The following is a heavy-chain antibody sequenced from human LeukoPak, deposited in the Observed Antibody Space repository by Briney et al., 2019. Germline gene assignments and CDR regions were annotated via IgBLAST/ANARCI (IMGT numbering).Heavy chain of an antibody. CDR3: ARNSVVPAAPFDY. V-gene: IGHV4-59*01. CDR1: GDSINDYY. J-gene: IGHJ4*02. D-gene: IGHD2-2*01. Sequence: SETLSLTCTVSGDSINDYYWSWIRQPPGKGLEWIGYVYYTGRTNYNPSLQSRVTISVDTSKNQFSLKLSSVTAADTAVYYCARNSVVPAAPFDYWGQGTLVTVSS. CDR2: VYYTGRT.